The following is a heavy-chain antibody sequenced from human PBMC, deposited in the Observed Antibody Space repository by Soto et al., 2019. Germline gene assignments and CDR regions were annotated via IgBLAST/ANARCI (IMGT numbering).Heavy chain of an antibody. J-gene: IGHJ4*02. CDR2: IIPIFGTA. V-gene: IGHV1-69*01. CDR3: AREGNSGSYLQRGGGKGLDY. CDR1: GGTFSSYS. D-gene: IGHD1-26*01. Sequence: SVKVSCKASGGTFSSYSINWVRQAPGQGLEWMGGIIPIFGTANYAQKFQGRVTITADESTKTAYMELSSLRPEDTAVYYCAREGNSGSYLQRGGGKGLDYWGQGTLVTVS.